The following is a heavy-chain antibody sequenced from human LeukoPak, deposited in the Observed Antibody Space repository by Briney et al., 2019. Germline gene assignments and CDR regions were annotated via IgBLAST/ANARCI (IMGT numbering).Heavy chain of an antibody. CDR2: IYPGDSDT. D-gene: IGHD6-19*01. J-gene: IGHJ4*02. CDR3: ARASIAVAGDIDY. CDR1: GYSFTSYW. V-gene: IGHV5-51*01. Sequence: GESLMISCKGSGYSFTSYWIGWVRQMPGKGLEWMGIIYPGDSDTRYSPSFQGQVTISADKSISTAYLQWSSLKASDTAMYYCARASIAVAGDIDYWGQGTLVTVSS.